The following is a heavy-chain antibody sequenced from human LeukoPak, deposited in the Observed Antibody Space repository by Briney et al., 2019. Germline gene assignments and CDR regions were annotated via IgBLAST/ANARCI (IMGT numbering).Heavy chain of an antibody. Sequence: ASVKVSCKASGYTFTSYAMHWVRQAPGQRLEWMGWINAGNGNTKYSQKFQGRVTITRDTSASTAYMELISLRSEDTAVYYCARDGLLWFGEFDYWGQGTLVTVSS. J-gene: IGHJ4*02. CDR2: INAGNGNT. V-gene: IGHV1-3*01. CDR3: ARDGLLWFGEFDY. D-gene: IGHD3-10*01. CDR1: GYTFTSYA.